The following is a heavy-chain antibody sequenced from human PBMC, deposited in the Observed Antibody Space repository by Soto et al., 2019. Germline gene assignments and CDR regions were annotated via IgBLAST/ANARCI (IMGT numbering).Heavy chain of an antibody. V-gene: IGHV4-34*01. CDR3: ARHAAYDSVWGKSDGSDY. CDR2: INHSGST. Sequence: SETLSLTCAVYGGSFSGYYWSWIRQPPGKGLEWIGEINHSGSTNYNPSLKSRVTISVDTSKNQFSLKLSSVTAADTAVYYCARHAAYDSVWGKSDGSDYWGQGTLVTVSS. D-gene: IGHD3-16*01. J-gene: IGHJ4*02. CDR1: GGSFSGYY.